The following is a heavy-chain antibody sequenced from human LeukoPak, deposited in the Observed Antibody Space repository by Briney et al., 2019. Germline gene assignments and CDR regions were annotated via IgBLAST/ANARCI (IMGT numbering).Heavy chain of an antibody. D-gene: IGHD5-18*01. J-gene: IGHJ4*02. V-gene: IGHV3-53*04. CDR2: IYSGGTT. Sequence: LGGSLRLSCAASGFTVSTNCMTWVSQAPGKGVEWVSTIYSGGTTYYAESVMGRITITRHNSWNTLYLQMNSLRAEDTAVYYCARVDTVMAYYFDLWGQGTLVTVSS. CDR1: GFTVSTNC. CDR3: ARVDTVMAYYFDL.